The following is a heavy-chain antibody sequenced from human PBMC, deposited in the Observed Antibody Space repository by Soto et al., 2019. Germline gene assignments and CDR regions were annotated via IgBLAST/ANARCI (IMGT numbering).Heavy chain of an antibody. CDR2: IRSKANSYAT. CDR3: TRQNLGSSGWYGDDAFDI. CDR1: GFTFSGSA. Sequence: GGSLRLSCAASGFTFSGSAMHWVRQASGKGLEWVGRIRSKANSYATAYAASGKGRFTISRDDSKNTAYLQMNSLKTEDTAVYYCTRQNLGSSGWYGDDAFDIWGQGTMVTVSS. J-gene: IGHJ3*02. D-gene: IGHD6-19*01. V-gene: IGHV3-73*01.